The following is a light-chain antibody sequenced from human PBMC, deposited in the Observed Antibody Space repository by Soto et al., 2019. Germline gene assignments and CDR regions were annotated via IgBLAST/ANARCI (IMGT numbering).Light chain of an antibody. CDR2: DAS. Sequence: EIVLTQSPDTLSLSPGERATLSCRASQNIRSHLAWFQQKPGQAPRPLIYDASNRVTGIPARFSGSGSGTDFTLTITSLEPEDFGIYYCQQRTSWPLTFGGGTKVEI. CDR3: QQRTSWPLT. V-gene: IGKV3-11*01. CDR1: QNIRSH. J-gene: IGKJ4*01.